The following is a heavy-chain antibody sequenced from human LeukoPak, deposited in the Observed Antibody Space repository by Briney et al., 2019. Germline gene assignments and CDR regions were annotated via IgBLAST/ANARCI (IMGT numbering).Heavy chain of an antibody. CDR2: ISYDGSNK. V-gene: IGHV3-30-3*01. D-gene: IGHD5-18*01. J-gene: IGHJ4*02. CDR1: GFTFSSYA. CDR3: ARARGNTYGYFEY. Sequence: GRSLRLSCAASGFTFSSYAMHWVRQAPGKGLEWVAVISYDGSNKYYADSVKGRFTISRDNSKNTLYLQMNSLRAEDTAVYYCARARGNTYGYFEYWSQGTLVTVSS.